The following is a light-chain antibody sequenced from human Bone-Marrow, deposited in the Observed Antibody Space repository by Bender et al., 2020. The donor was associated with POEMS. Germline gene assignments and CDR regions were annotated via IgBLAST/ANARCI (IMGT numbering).Light chain of an antibody. CDR2: DVS. V-gene: IGLV2-23*02. CDR3: CSYAGSRTFDV. CDR1: SSDVGRQNL. J-gene: IGLJ1*01. Sequence: QSALTQPASVSGSPGQSITISCTGSSSDVGRQNLVSWHQQHPGKAPKLMIYDVSQRPSGVSNRFSGSKSGNTASLTISGLQTGDEADYYCCSYAGSRTFDVFGTGTKVTVL.